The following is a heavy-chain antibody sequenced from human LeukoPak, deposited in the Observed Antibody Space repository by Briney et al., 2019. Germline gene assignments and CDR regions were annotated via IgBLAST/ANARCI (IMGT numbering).Heavy chain of an antibody. V-gene: IGHV4-61*02. D-gene: IGHD2-2*01. J-gene: IGHJ3*01. CDR1: GGSISSLSYY. CDR2: IYTSGNT. Sequence: SETLSLTCTVSGGSISSLSYYWSWIRQPAGKGLEWIGRIYTSGNTNYNPSLKSRVTISVDTSKNQFSLKLSSVTAADTAVYYCARDSVGVGYCSSTSCLDAFDVWGQGTMVTVSS. CDR3: ARDSVGVGYCSSTSCLDAFDV.